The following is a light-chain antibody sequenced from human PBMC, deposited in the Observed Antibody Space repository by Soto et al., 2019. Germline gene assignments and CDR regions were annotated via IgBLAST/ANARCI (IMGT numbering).Light chain of an antibody. Sequence: EIVMTQSPATLSVSPGERATLSCRASQCVSSSYLAWYQQKPGQAPRLLIYGASTRATGIPARFSGSGSGTEFTLTISSLQSEDFAVYYCQQYNNWPQTFGQGTKLEIK. CDR1: QCVSSSY. V-gene: IGKV3-15*01. CDR2: GAS. J-gene: IGKJ2*01. CDR3: QQYNNWPQT.